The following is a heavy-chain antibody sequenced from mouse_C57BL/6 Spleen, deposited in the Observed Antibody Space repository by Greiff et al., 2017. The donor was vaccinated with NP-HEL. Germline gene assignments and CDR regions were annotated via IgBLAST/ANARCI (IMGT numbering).Heavy chain of an antibody. J-gene: IGHJ1*03. CDR1: GFTFSNYW. V-gene: IGHV6-3*01. CDR2: IRLKSDNFAT. CDR3: TMGYYGSSYDWYFDV. D-gene: IGHD1-1*01. Sequence: EVKLEESGGGLVQPGGSMKLSCVTSGFTFSNYWMNWVRQSPEKGLEWVAQIRLKSDNFATHYAASVKGRLTISRDDSKSSVYLQMNNLMADDTGSYYCTMGYYGSSYDWYFDVWGTGTTVTVSS.